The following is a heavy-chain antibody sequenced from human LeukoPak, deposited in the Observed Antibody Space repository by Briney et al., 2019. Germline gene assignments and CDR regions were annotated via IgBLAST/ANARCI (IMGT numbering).Heavy chain of an antibody. Sequence: EGSLRLSCAASGFTFSSYAMHWVRQAPGKGLEWVAVISYDGSNKYYADSVKGRFTISRDNSKNTLYLQMNSLRAEDTAVYYCARDQSIVVVVAAFDYWGQGTLVTVSS. J-gene: IGHJ4*02. D-gene: IGHD2-15*01. CDR2: ISYDGSNK. CDR1: GFTFSSYA. CDR3: ARDQSIVVVVAAFDY. V-gene: IGHV3-30*04.